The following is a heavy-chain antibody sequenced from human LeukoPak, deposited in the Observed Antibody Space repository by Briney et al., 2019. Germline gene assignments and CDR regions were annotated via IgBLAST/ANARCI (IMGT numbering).Heavy chain of an antibody. D-gene: IGHD3-22*01. Sequence: GASVKVSCKASGYTFTSYGISWVRQAPGQGLEWMGWISAYNGNTNYAQKLQGSVTMTTDTSTSTAYMELRSLRSDDTAVYYCARAILWYHSSGTDGWFDPWGQGTLVTVSS. J-gene: IGHJ5*02. CDR3: ARAILWYHSSGTDGWFDP. CDR2: ISAYNGNT. CDR1: GYTFTSYG. V-gene: IGHV1-18*01.